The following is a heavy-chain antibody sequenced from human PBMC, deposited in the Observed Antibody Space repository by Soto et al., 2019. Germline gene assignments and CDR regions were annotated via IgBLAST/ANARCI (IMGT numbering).Heavy chain of an antibody. CDR2: IKQDGSEK. CDR1: GFTFSSYW. D-gene: IGHD3-22*01. CDR3: ARVLTGYYYDSSGYYGLGSYYYYYGMDV. J-gene: IGHJ6*02. V-gene: IGHV3-7*05. Sequence: GGSLRLSCAASGFTFSSYWMSWVRQAPGKGLEWVANIKQDGSEKYYVDSVKGRFTISRDNAKNSLYLQMNSLRAEDTAVYYCARVLTGYYYDSSGYYGLGSYYYYYGMDVWGQGTTVTVSS.